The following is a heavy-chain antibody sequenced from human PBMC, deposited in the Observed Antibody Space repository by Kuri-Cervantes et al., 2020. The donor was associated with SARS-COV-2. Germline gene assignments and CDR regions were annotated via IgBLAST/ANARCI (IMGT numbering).Heavy chain of an antibody. D-gene: IGHD3-22*01. CDR3: AKDLYYDSSGYRRRGEFDY. CDR2: ISSSSSYI. V-gene: IGHV3-21*04. CDR1: GFTVSSNY. Sequence: GESLKISCAASGFTVSSNYMSWVRQAPGKGLEWVSSISSSSSYIYYADSVKGRFTISRDNSKNTLYLQMNSLRAEDTAVYYCAKDLYYDSSGYRRRGEFDYWGQGTLVTVSS. J-gene: IGHJ4*02.